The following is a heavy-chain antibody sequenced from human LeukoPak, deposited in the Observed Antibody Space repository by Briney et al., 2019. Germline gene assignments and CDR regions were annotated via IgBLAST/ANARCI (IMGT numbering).Heavy chain of an antibody. CDR1: GASITNYY. D-gene: IGHD3-3*01. CDR3: ARDGYDFWSGYSLHYCDY. CDR2: IYTSGST. V-gene: IGHV4-4*07. Sequence: SETLSLTCTVSGASITNYYWSWIRQPAGKGLEWIGRIYTSGSTSYNPSLKSRVTMSGDTSKNQFSLMLSSVTAADTAVYYCARDGYDFWSGYSLHYCDYWGQGTLVTVSS. J-gene: IGHJ4*02.